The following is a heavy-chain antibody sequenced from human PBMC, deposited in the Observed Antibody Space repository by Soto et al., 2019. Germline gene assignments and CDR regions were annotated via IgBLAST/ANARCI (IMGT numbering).Heavy chain of an antibody. Sequence: QVQLVQSGAEVKRPGASVKVFCKASGYTFTTHTMHWVRQAPGQGLEWMGWMNGGNGNTKYSQKFQGRVTFTRDTFASTAYMELSSQRSEDTAVYYCTRLETDYWGQGTLVTVSS. CDR3: TRLETDY. J-gene: IGHJ4*02. CDR2: MNGGNGNT. CDR1: GYTFTTHT. V-gene: IGHV1-3*01.